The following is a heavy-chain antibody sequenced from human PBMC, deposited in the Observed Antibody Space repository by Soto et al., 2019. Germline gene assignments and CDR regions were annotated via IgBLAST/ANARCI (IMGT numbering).Heavy chain of an antibody. CDR1: SGSISSGGYY. Sequence: SETLSLTCTVSSGSISSGGYYWSWIRQHPGKDLEWVGYIYNSGKTYYNPSLKSRVTISADTSNNQLSLKLSSVTAADTAVYYCARHYGYYSHYMDVWTKGTTVTVSS. CDR2: IYNSGKT. J-gene: IGHJ6*03. V-gene: IGHV4-31*03. D-gene: IGHD3-16*01. CDR3: ARHYGYYSHYMDV.